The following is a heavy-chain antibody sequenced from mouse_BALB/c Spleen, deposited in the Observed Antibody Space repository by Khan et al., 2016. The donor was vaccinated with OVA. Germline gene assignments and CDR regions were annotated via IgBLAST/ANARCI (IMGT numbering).Heavy chain of an antibody. CDR3: ARDYWFVY. CDR1: GFTFSNYA. V-gene: IGHV5-6-5*01. CDR2: ISTGDTT. Sequence: EVELVESGGGLVKPGGSLKVSCAASGFTFSNYAMSWVRQTPEKRLEWVASISTGDTTYYPDSVKGRFNISRDNARNILYRQMSSLWSDDTAMYYCARDYWFVYWGQATLVTVSA. J-gene: IGHJ3*01.